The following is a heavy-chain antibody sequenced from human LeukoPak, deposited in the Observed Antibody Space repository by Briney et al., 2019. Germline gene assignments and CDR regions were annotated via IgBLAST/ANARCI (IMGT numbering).Heavy chain of an antibody. CDR3: ARGGFVYGSGSAPNTNWFDP. J-gene: IGHJ5*02. CDR1: GYTFTSYD. Sequence: ASVKVSCKASGYTFTSYDINWVRQATGQGLEWMGWMNPNSGNTGYAQKFQGRVTMTRNTSISTAYMELSSLRSEDTAVYYCARGGFVYGSGSAPNTNWFDPWGQGTLVTVSS. CDR2: MNPNSGNT. V-gene: IGHV1-8*01. D-gene: IGHD3-10*01.